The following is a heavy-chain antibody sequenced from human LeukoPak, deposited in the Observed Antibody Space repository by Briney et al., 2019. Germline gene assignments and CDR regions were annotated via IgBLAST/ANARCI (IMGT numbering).Heavy chain of an antibody. J-gene: IGHJ4*02. D-gene: IGHD6-13*01. CDR3: ARCDSSSWYGIDF. Sequence: GVSLRLSCAASGFTVSSNYMGWVRQAPGKGPKWVSVIYSGGNTYYADSVKGRFTISRDNSRNTMDLQMNSLRAEDTAVYYCARCDSSSWYGIDFWGQGTLVTVSS. CDR2: IYSGGNT. V-gene: IGHV3-53*01. CDR1: GFTVSSNY.